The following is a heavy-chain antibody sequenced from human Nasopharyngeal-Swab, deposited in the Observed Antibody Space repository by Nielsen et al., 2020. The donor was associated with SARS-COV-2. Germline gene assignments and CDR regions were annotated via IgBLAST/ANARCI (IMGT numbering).Heavy chain of an antibody. CDR3: ARPGYCSGGSCYDDAFDI. D-gene: IGHD2-15*01. V-gene: IGHV1-8*01. CDR1: GYTFTSYD. J-gene: IGHJ3*02. CDR2: MNPNSGNT. Sequence: ASVKVSCKASGYTFTSYDINWVRQATGQGLEWMGWMNPNSGNTGYAQKFQGRVTMTRNTSISTAYMELSSLRSEDTAVYYCARPGYCSGGSCYDDAFDIWGQGTMVTVSS.